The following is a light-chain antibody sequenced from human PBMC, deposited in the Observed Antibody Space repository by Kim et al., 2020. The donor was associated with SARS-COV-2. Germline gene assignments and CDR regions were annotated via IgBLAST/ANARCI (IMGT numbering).Light chain of an antibody. CDR1: KLGDKN. CDR2: SDT. J-gene: IGLJ1*01. Sequence: SYELTQPPSVSVSPGQTASITCSGDKLGDKNVCWYQQKPGQSPVLVIYSDTQRPSGIPARVSGSNSGNTATLTISGTQAIDEADYYCQAWDSGTGRYVFGTGTKVTVL. V-gene: IGLV3-1*01. CDR3: QAWDSGTGRYV.